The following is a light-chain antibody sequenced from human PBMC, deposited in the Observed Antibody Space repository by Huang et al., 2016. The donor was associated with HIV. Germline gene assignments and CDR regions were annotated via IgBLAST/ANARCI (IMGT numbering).Light chain of an antibody. CDR2: DAS. J-gene: IGKJ1*01. Sequence: EIVLTQSPATLSLSPGDRATLSCRASQSVSSYLAWYQQKPGQAPRLLIYDASNRSTGLPARFSGSASGTDFTLTISSLASEDFAVYYCQQRSNWPPTFGQGTTVEIK. CDR3: QQRSNWPPT. V-gene: IGKV3-11*01. CDR1: QSVSSY.